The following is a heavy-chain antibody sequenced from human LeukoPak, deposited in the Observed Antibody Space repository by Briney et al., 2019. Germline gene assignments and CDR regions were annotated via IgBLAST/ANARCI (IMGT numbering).Heavy chain of an antibody. D-gene: IGHD2-2*01. CDR1: GGTFSSYA. J-gene: IGHJ6*02. CDR3: ARDDPQVPAARYYYGMNV. V-gene: IGHV1-69*13. Sequence: SVKVSCKASGGTFSSYAISWVRQAPGQGLEWMGGIIPIFGTANYAQKFQGRVTITADESTSTAYMELSSLRSEDTAVYYCARDDPQVPAARYYYGMNVWGQGTTVTVSS. CDR2: IIPIFGTA.